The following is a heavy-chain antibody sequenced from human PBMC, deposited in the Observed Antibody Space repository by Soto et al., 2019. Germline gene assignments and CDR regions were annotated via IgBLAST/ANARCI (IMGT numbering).Heavy chain of an antibody. Sequence: SETLSLTCFVSGYSITAGGYYWSWIRHHPGKGLEWIGSFYSSGSIIYNPSLRSRVSISGDTSSNQFSMSLTPVTAADTARYYCARMYSSGSGWFHPWGQGTLVTVSS. CDR1: GYSITAGGYY. V-gene: IGHV4-31*03. CDR3: ARMYSSGSGWFHP. J-gene: IGHJ5*02. CDR2: FYSSGSI. D-gene: IGHD6-19*01.